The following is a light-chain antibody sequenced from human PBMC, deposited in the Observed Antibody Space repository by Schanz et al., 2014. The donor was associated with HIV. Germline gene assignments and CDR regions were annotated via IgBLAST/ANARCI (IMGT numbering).Light chain of an antibody. V-gene: IGKV1-5*03. J-gene: IGKJ2*01. Sequence: DIQMTQSPSTLSASVGDRITITCRASQSISEWLAWYQQKPGQAPNLLISEASTLESRVPSRFSGTGSGTEFTLTISSLQPDDFATYFCLHYNDFASTFGQGTKLEIK. CDR2: EAS. CDR1: QSISEW. CDR3: LHYNDFAST.